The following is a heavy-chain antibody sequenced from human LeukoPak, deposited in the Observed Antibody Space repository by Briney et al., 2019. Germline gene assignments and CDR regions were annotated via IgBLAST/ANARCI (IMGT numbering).Heavy chain of an antibody. CDR1: GFTFDDYA. D-gene: IGHD4-17*01. J-gene: IGHJ5*02. V-gene: IGHV3-9*01. CDR2: ISWNSGSI. CDR3: AKDRDDYGDCGWFDP. Sequence: PGGSLRLSCAASGFTFDDYAMHWVRQAPGKGLEWVSGISWNSGSIGYADSVKGRFTISRDNAKNSLYLQMNSLRAEDTALYYCAKDRDDYGDCGWFDPWGQGTLVTVSS.